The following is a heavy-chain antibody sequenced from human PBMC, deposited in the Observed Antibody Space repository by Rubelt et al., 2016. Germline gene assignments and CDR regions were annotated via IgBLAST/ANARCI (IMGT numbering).Heavy chain of an antibody. CDR2: INNSGGT. CDR3: ARREVSSGWYDY. V-gene: IGHV4-39*07. Sequence: QLQLQESGPGLVKPSETLSLTCTVSGDSISRNSYYWGWIRQPPGKGLEWIGSINNSGGTYYSSSLKSRVTMSLDTSKNQFSRHLTSVTAADTAMYYCARREVSSGWYDYWGQGTLVTVSS. CDR1: GDSISRNSYY. J-gene: IGHJ4*02. D-gene: IGHD6-19*01.